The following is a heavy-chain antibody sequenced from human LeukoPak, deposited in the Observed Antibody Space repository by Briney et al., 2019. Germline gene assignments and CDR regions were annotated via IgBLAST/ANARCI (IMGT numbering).Heavy chain of an antibody. CDR2: INPNSGST. J-gene: IGHJ3*02. CDR1: GYTFTGYY. CDR3: ARVRDGYNDAYDI. V-gene: IGHV1-2*02. D-gene: IGHD5-24*01. Sequence: ASVKVSCKASGYTFTGYYMHWVRQAPGQGLEWMGWINPNSGSTNYAQNFQGRVTMTRDTSTSTVYMELSSLRSEDTAVYYCARVRDGYNDAYDIWGQGTMITVPS.